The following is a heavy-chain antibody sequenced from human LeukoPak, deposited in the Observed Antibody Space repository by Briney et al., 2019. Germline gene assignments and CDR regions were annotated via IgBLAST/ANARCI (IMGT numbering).Heavy chain of an antibody. D-gene: IGHD2-15*01. V-gene: IGHV3-11*04. CDR1: GFTFSDYY. J-gene: IGHJ3*02. CDR3: ARGGALGVGSQGAFDI. Sequence: GGSLRLSCPASGFTFSDYYMSWIRQAPGKGLEWISYISSSGSSIKYADFVKGRFTISRDNSNNSLYLQMNSLRAEDTAVYYCARGGALGVGSQGAFDIWGQGTMVTVSS. CDR2: ISSSGSSI.